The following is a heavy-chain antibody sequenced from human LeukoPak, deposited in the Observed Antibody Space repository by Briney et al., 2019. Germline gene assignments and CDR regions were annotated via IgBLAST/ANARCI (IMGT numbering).Heavy chain of an antibody. CDR2: IRIDGTNT. CDR1: RFTFSRYG. V-gene: IGHV3-30*02. J-gene: IGHJ4*02. Sequence: HPGGSLRLSCAASRFTFSRYGMHWVRQAPGKGLEWVTFIRIDGTNTYYADSVKGRFTISRDDSKNTLYLQMNSLRAEDTAVYYCARDAGVVGALDYWDQGTQVTVSS. CDR3: ARDAGVVGALDY. D-gene: IGHD1-26*01.